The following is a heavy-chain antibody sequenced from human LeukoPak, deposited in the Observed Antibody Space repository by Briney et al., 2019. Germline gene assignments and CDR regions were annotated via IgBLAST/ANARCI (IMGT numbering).Heavy chain of an antibody. V-gene: IGHV3-23*01. D-gene: IGHD3-22*01. CDR1: GFTFSSYA. CDR2: ISGSGGST. J-gene: IGHJ6*03. Sequence: GGSLRLSCAASGFTFSSYAMSWVRQAPRKGLEWVSAISGSGGSTYYADSVKGRFTISRDNSKNTLYLQMNSLRAEDTAVYYCAKVTTYYYDSSGYLNYYYMDVWGKGTTVTVSS. CDR3: AKVTTYYYDSSGYLNYYYMDV.